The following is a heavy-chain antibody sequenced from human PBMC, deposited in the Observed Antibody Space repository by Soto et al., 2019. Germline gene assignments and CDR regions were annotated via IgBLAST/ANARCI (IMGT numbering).Heavy chain of an antibody. CDR2: ISSDSRYI. CDR3: ARIKLVDFFFINVDVYDMDV. Sequence: GGSLRLSCTASGFIFSNYAMTWVRQAPGKGLEWVSYISSDSRYIYHGDSGKGRFTISRDNARNSVYLQMNSLRDEDTAVYYCARIKLVDFFFINVDVYDMDVWGQGTPVTVSS. V-gene: IGHV3-21*01. CDR1: GFIFSNYA. D-gene: IGHD2-15*01. J-gene: IGHJ6*02.